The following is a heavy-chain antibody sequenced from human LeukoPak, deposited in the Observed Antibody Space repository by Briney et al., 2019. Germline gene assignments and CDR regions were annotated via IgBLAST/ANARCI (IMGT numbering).Heavy chain of an antibody. Sequence: PGGSLRLSCAASGFTFSSYSMNWVRQAPGKGLGWVSYISSSSGTIYYADSVKGRFTISRDNAKNSLYLQMNSLRAGYTAVSYCARALRAYSYGTFDYWGQGTLVTVSS. D-gene: IGHD5-18*01. V-gene: IGHV3-48*01. CDR3: ARALRAYSYGTFDY. CDR1: GFTFSSYS. J-gene: IGHJ4*02. CDR2: ISSSSGTI.